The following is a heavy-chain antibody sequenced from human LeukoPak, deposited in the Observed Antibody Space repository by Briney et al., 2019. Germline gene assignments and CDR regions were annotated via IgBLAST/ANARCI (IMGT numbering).Heavy chain of an antibody. CDR2: IYYSGST. V-gene: IGHV4-59*01. J-gene: IGHJ4*02. Sequence: SETLSLTCTVSGGSINSYYWSWIRQPPGKGLEWIGYIYYSGSTNYNPSLKSRVTISVDTSKNQFSLKLSSVTAADTAVYYCARDPSCHGGYFDYWGQGTLVTVFS. CDR3: ARDPSCHGGYFDY. CDR1: GGSINSYY.